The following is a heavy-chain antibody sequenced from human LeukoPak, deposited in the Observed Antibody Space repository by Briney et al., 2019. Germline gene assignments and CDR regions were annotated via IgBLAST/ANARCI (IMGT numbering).Heavy chain of an antibody. CDR3: ARDAYTTTSNWLDP. CDR2: ITGDGSDI. V-gene: IGHV3-74*01. D-gene: IGHD4-17*01. Sequence: PGGSLRLSCEASGFTLNKYWMHWVRQAPGKGLVWVSRITGDGSDIAYADSVKGRFTVSRDDAKNTLFLQMTSLRVEDTAIYCCARDAYTTTSNWLDPWGQGTLVTVSS. CDR1: GFTLNKYW. J-gene: IGHJ5*02.